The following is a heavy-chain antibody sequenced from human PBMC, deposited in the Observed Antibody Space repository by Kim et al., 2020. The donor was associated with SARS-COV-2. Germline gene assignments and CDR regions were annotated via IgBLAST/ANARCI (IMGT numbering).Heavy chain of an antibody. Sequence: GGSLRLSCTASGFTFENFVMSWVRQAPGGGLEWVSGIATTGDSSYYADSVKGRFTISRDNSKNTLFLEMKSLRVEDTATYYCAKEAAFCSRASCYSGWFDPWGPGTQVTVSS. CDR3: AKEAAFCSRASCYSGWFDP. V-gene: IGHV3-23*05. CDR1: GFTFENFV. D-gene: IGHD2-21*01. CDR2: IATTGDSS. J-gene: IGHJ5*02.